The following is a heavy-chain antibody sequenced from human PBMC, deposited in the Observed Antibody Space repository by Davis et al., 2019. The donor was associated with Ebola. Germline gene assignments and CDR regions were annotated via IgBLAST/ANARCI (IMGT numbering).Heavy chain of an antibody. Sequence: PGGSLRLSCVGSGFTFRDHGMQWVRQAPGKGLEWVAVIGRDGKDQFSADSVKGRFILSRDNSKNTMYLHMYSLRIEDTAVYYCAKTGSYWGNWFDPWGQGTLVTVSS. CDR2: IGRDGKDQ. CDR1: GFTFRDHG. D-gene: IGHD1-26*01. J-gene: IGHJ5*02. V-gene: IGHV3-30*18. CDR3: AKTGSYWGNWFDP.